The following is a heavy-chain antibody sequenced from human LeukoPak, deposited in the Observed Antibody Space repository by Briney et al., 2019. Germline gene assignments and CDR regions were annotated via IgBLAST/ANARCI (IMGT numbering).Heavy chain of an antibody. D-gene: IGHD6-19*01. J-gene: IGHJ3*01. CDR3: ARDGGTGWYQLL. CDR2: INTYTGNP. Sequence: GASVKVSCKASGYTFTTCAIHWVRQAPGQGLEWMGWINTYTGNPTYAQGFTGQFVFSLDTSVSTAYLQISSLEADDTALYYCARDGGTGWYQLLWEQGTMVTVSS. CDR1: GYTFTTCA. V-gene: IGHV7-4-1*02.